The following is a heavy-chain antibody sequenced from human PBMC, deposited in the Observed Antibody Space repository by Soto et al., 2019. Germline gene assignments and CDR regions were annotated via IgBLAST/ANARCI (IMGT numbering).Heavy chain of an antibody. Sequence: GDSVKVSCKASGYTFTDYYIHWVRQAPGQGLEWMGWINPNNGGTNYAQKFQGRVTMTTDTSISTAYLELRRLRSDDTAVYYCAREELNDYIGGSYLSWFAPWGQGALVPVSS. D-gene: IGHD3-16*02. CDR2: INPNNGGT. CDR1: GYTFTDYY. CDR3: AREELNDYIGGSYLSWFAP. J-gene: IGHJ5*02. V-gene: IGHV1-2*02.